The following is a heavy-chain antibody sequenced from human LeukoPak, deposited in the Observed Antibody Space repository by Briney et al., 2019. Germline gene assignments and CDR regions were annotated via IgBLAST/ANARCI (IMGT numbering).Heavy chain of an antibody. CDR1: GYTFTGYY. J-gene: IGHJ4*02. CDR2: IYPRDGST. Sequence: GSVKVSCKASGYTFTGYYLHWVRQAPGQGLEWMGMIYPRDGSTSYAQNFQGRVTVTRDTSTTTVHMELRGLRSEDTAVYYCARDQEDFDYWGQGTVVTVSS. CDR3: ARDQEDFDY. V-gene: IGHV1-46*01.